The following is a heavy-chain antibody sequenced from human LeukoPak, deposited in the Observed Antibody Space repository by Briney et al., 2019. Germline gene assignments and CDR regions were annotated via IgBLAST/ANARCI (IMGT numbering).Heavy chain of an antibody. CDR3: ARGPWGTAAGIPPEDY. CDR1: GYTFTSYG. CDR2: ISAYNGNT. D-gene: IGHD6-13*01. J-gene: IGHJ4*02. Sequence: GASVKVSCKASGYTFTSYGISCVRQAPGQGLEWMGWISAYNGNTNYAQKLQGRVTMTTDTSTSTAYMELRSLRSDDTAVYYCARGPWGTAAGIPPEDYWGQGTLVTVSS. V-gene: IGHV1-18*01.